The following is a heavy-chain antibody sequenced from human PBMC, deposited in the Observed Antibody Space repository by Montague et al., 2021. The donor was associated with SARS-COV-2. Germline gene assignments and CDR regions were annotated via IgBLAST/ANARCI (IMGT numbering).Heavy chain of an antibody. Sequence: SLRLSCAASGFTFSSYWMYWVRQAPGKGLVWVSHISSDGSSRRYADSVXGRFTISRDNAKNTLYLQMNSLRAEDTAVYYCARDGEIVAVGYYFDSWGQGTLVTASS. V-gene: IGHV3-74*01. CDR2: ISSDGSSR. J-gene: IGHJ4*02. CDR3: ARDGEIVAVGYYFDS. CDR1: GFTFSSYW. D-gene: IGHD6-13*01.